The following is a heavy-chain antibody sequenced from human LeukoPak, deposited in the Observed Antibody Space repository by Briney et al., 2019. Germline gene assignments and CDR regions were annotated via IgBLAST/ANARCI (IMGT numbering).Heavy chain of an antibody. Sequence: GGSLTLSCAASGFTFSSYWMHWVRQSAGKGLEWVGQLKGDGSRANYADSVRGRFTISRDNAKNTVYLQLNSLRAEDTAVYYCARDGYLAPVIAFLDYWGQGTPVTVSS. CDR3: ARDGYLAPVIAFLDY. V-gene: IGHV3-74*01. J-gene: IGHJ4*02. CDR1: GFTFSSYW. CDR2: LKGDGSRA. D-gene: IGHD2-2*03.